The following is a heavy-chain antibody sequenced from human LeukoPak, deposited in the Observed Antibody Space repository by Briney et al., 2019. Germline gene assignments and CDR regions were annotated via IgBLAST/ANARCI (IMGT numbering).Heavy chain of an antibody. CDR1: GFTFSSYE. J-gene: IGHJ4*02. V-gene: IGHV3-48*03. Sequence: GGSLRLSCAASGFTFSSYEMNWVRQAPGKGLEWVSYISSSGSTIYYADSVKGRFTISRDNSKNTLYLQMNSLRAEDTAVYYCARDLSIVGAKDGFDYWGQGTLVTVSS. D-gene: IGHD1-26*01. CDR3: ARDLSIVGAKDGFDY. CDR2: ISSSGSTI.